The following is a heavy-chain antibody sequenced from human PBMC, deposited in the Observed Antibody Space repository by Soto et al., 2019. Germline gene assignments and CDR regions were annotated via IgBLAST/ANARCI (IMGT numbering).Heavy chain of an antibody. V-gene: IGHV4-30-4*01. CDR2: IYYSGST. CDR1: GGSISSGDYY. CDR3: ARGPSGVGYQYYFDY. J-gene: IGHJ4*02. Sequence: PSETLSLTCTVSGGSISSGDYYWSWIRQPPGKGLEWIGYIYYSGSTYYNPSLKSRVTISVDTSKNQFSLKLSSVTAADTAVYYCARGPSGVGYQYYFDYWGQGTLVTVSS. D-gene: IGHD2-8*01.